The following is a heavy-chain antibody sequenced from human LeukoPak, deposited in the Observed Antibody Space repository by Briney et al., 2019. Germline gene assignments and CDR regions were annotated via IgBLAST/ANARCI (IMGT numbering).Heavy chain of an antibody. CDR1: GGTFNNSA. D-gene: IGHD3-10*02. Sequence: ASVKVSCKTSGGTFNNSAISWVRQAPGQGLEWMGGIIPIFGTANYAQKFQGRVTITTDESTSTAYMELSSLRSEDTAVYYCARVVRGPDAFDIWGQGTMVTVSS. CDR3: ARVVRGPDAFDI. J-gene: IGHJ3*02. CDR2: IIPIFGTA. V-gene: IGHV1-69*05.